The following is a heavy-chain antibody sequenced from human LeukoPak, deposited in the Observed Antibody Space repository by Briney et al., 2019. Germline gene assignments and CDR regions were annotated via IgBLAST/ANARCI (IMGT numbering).Heavy chain of an antibody. D-gene: IGHD3-16*01. CDR2: IRYDGSNK. Sequence: PGGSLRLSCAASGFTFSSYGMHWVRQAPGKGLEWVAFIRYDGSNKYYADSVKGRFTISRDNSKNTLYLQMNSLRAEDTAVYYCAKDFDDYVWANGAGGWGQGTLVTVSS. CDR3: AKDFDDYVWANGAGG. V-gene: IGHV3-30*02. CDR1: GFTFSSYG. J-gene: IGHJ4*02.